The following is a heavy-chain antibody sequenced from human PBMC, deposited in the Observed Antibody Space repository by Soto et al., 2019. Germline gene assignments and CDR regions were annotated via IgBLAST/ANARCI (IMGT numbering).Heavy chain of an antibody. J-gene: IGHJ3*01. CDR3: ARGVEFCRTGSCNSSLGDAFDV. Sequence: ASVKVSCKASGYTFSDYYMHWVRQAPGHGLECMGWISPNNGATNYAQKFQDRVTMTRDASITTAYMELSRLRSDDTAVYYCARGVEFCRTGSCNSSLGDAFDVWGQGTTVTVSS. D-gene: IGHD2-15*01. CDR2: ISPNNGAT. V-gene: IGHV1-2*02. CDR1: GYTFSDYY.